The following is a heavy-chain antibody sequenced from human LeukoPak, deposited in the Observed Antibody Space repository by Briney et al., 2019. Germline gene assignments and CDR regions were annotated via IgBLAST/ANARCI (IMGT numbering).Heavy chain of an antibody. CDR1: GGPISSGYF. CDR3: ARIYSSSWFLNWFDP. J-gene: IGHJ5*02. CDR2: IYHSGST. D-gene: IGHD6-13*01. Sequence: SGTPAPTLTVSGGPISSGYFWGWVPQPPGEGLEWIWTIYHSGSTYYNPSLKSRVTISVDTSKNQFSLKLNSVTAADTAVYYCARIYSSSWFLNWFDPWGQGTLVTVSS. V-gene: IGHV4-38-2*02.